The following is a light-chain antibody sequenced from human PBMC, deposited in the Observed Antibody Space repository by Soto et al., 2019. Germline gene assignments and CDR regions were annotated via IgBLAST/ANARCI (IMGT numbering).Light chain of an antibody. Sequence: QLVLTQSPSASASLGASVKLTCTLSSGHSSYAIAWYQQQPEKGPRYLMKLNSDGSHSKGDGIPDRFSGSSSGAERYLAISSLQSEDEADYYCQTWGTGIVVFGGGTNVTVL. V-gene: IGLV4-69*01. J-gene: IGLJ2*01. CDR3: QTWGTGIVV. CDR2: LNSDGSH. CDR1: SGHSSYA.